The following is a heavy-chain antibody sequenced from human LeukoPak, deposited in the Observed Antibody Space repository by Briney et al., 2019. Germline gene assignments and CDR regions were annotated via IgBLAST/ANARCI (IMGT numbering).Heavy chain of an antibody. D-gene: IGHD5-12*01. J-gene: IGHJ4*02. V-gene: IGHV3-53*01. CDR1: GFTVSSNY. CDR3: ARRRGIVATVGAVDY. CDR2: IYSGGST. Sequence: PGGSLRLSCAASGFTVSSNYMSWVRQAPGKGLEWVSVIYSGGSTYYADSVKGRFTISRDNAKNSLYLQMNSLRAEDTAVYYCARRRGIVATVGAVDYWGQGTLVTVSS.